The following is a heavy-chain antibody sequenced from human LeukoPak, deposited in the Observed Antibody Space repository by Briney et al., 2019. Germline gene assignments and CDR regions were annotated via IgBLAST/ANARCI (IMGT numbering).Heavy chain of an antibody. D-gene: IGHD3-10*01. J-gene: IGHJ6*03. CDR3: AKGFVRHYYYMDV. Sequence: PGRSLRLSCAASGFTFSSYGMHWVRQAPGKGLEWVAVIWYDGSNKYYADSVKGRFTISRDNSKNTLYLQMNSLRAEDTAVYYCAKGFVRHYYYMDVWGKGTTVTVSS. V-gene: IGHV3-33*06. CDR2: IWYDGSNK. CDR1: GFTFSSYG.